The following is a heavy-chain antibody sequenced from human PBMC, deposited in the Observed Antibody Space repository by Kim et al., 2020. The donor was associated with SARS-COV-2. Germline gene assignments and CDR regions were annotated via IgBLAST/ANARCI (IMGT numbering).Heavy chain of an antibody. Sequence: GGSLRLSCAASGFTFSSYAMSWVRQAPGKGLEWVSAISGSGGSTYYADSVKGRFTISRDNSKNTLYLQMNSLRAEDTAVYYCAKPSFHGELWASFDYWGQGTLVTVSS. CDR2: ISGSGGST. D-gene: IGHD3-16*01. CDR3: AKPSFHGELWASFDY. CDR1: GFTFSSYA. V-gene: IGHV3-23*01. J-gene: IGHJ4*02.